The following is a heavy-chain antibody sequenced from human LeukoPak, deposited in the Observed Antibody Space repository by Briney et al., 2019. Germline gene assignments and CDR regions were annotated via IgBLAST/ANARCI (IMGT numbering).Heavy chain of an antibody. D-gene: IGHD3-16*01. Sequence: ASVTVSCKASGYTFTGYYMHWVRQAPGQGLEGMGWINPNSGGTNYAQKFQGRVTMIRDTSISTAYMELSRLRSDDTAVYYCARDYGGSPMIDYWGQGTLVTVSS. J-gene: IGHJ4*02. CDR2: INPNSGGT. CDR1: GYTFTGYY. V-gene: IGHV1-2*02. CDR3: ARDYGGSPMIDY.